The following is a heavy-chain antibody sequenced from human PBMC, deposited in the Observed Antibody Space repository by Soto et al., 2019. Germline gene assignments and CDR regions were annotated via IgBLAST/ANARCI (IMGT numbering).Heavy chain of an antibody. CDR3: AIDPCPQDILVTSKLDYFDY. Sequence: SVKVSCKASGGTFSSYAISWLRQAPGQGLEWMGGIIPIFGTANYAQKFQGRVTITADESTSTAYMELSSLRSEDTAVYYCAIDPCPQDILVTSKLDYFDYWGHGTLVTVSS. J-gene: IGHJ4*01. D-gene: IGHD5-12*01. CDR2: IIPIFGTA. V-gene: IGHV1-69*13. CDR1: GGTFSSYA.